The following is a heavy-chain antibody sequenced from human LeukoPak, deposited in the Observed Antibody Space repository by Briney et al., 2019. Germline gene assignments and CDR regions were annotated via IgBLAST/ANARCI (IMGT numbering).Heavy chain of an antibody. V-gene: IGHV1-8*03. D-gene: IGHD3-10*02. CDR2: MNPKSGNT. Sequence: ASVKVSCKASGYTFTSYDINWVRQAPGQGLEWMGWMNPKSGNTGYAQKFQGGVTITRNTSISTAYMELSSLRSEDTAVYYCARARIGRVESYVRPFDYWRQKPLDSVSS. CDR1: GYTFTSYD. J-gene: IGHJ4*02. CDR3: ARARIGRVESYVRPFDY.